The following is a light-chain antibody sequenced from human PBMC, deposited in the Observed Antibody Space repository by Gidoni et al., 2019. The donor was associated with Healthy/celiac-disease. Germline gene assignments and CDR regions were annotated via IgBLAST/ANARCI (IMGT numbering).Light chain of an antibody. CDR1: QSISSY. V-gene: IGKV1-39*01. CDR3: QQSYSTLEVT. CDR2: AAS. J-gene: IGKJ1*01. Sequence: DIQMTQSPSSLSASVGDRVTITCRASQSISSYLNWYQQKPGKAPKLLIYAASSLQSGVPSRFSGSGSGTDFTLTIGSLQPEDFATYYCQQSYSTLEVTFGQGTKVEIK.